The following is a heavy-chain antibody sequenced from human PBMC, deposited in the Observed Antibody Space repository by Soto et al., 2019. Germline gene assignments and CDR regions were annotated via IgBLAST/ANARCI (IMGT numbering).Heavy chain of an antibody. CDR3: AKGNTVVLRFLESSRGMDV. D-gene: IGHD3-3*01. CDR2: ISYDGSNK. V-gene: IGHV3-30*18. Sequence: PRGSLRLSCSASVFTFSSYGMHWFRQAPGKGLEWVAVISYDGSNKYYADSVKGRFTISRDNSKNTLYLQMNSLRAEDTAVYYCAKGNTVVLRFLESSRGMDVWGQGTTVTVSS. CDR1: VFTFSSYG. J-gene: IGHJ6*02.